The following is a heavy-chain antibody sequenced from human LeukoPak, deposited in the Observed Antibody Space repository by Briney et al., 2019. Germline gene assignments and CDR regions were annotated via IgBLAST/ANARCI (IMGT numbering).Heavy chain of an antibody. CDR1: GGSISRYY. CDR2: NYYSGST. CDR3: ARGGLFRVVIIPFDY. V-gene: IGHV4-59*12. D-gene: IGHD3-3*01. Sequence: PSETLSLTCTVSGGSISRYYWRWIRQPPGKGLEWVGYNYYSGSTNYNPSLKSRVTISVDTSKNQFSLKLSSVTAADTAVYYCARGGLFRVVIIPFDYWGRGTLVTVSS. J-gene: IGHJ4*02.